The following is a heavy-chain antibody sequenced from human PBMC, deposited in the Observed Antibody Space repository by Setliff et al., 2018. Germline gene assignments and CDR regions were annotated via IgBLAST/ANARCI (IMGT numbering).Heavy chain of an antibody. CDR1: GGSFSDFH. CDR2: IYYSGST. Sequence: PSETLSLTCAVYGGSFSDFHWSWIRQPPGKGLEWIGNIYYSGSTNYNPSRKRRVTISVDTSKKQLSLKLSSVTAADTAVYFCARTRNFLGSGTWGYMDVWGKGTTVTVSS. CDR3: ARTRNFLGSGTWGYMDV. J-gene: IGHJ6*03. V-gene: IGHV4-34*01. D-gene: IGHD3-10*01.